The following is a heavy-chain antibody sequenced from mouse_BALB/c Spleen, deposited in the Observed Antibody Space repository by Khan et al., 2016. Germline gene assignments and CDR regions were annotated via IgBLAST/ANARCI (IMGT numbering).Heavy chain of an antibody. CDR1: GYSITSDYA. CDR3: ARNGNRYERTWFAY. CDR2: ISYSGST. V-gene: IGHV3-2*02. J-gene: IGHJ3*01. Sequence: EVQLVESGPGLVKPSQSLSLTCTVTGYSITSDYAWNWIRQFRGNKLEWMGYISYSGSTSYNPSLKSRISITRDTSKNQFFLQLNSVTTEDTATYYCARNGNRYERTWFAYWGQGTLVTVSA. D-gene: IGHD2-14*01.